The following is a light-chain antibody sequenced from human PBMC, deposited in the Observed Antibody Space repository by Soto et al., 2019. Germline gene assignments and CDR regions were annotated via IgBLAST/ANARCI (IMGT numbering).Light chain of an antibody. Sequence: QSALTQPASVSGSPGQSITISRTGTSSDVGGYNYVSWYQQHPGKAPKVMIYDVSKRPSGVSNRFSGSKSGNTASLSISGLQAEDEADYYCNSYTSSSTLPYVFGTGTKVTVL. CDR2: DVS. V-gene: IGLV2-14*01. CDR1: SSDVGGYNY. J-gene: IGLJ1*01. CDR3: NSYTSSSTLPYV.